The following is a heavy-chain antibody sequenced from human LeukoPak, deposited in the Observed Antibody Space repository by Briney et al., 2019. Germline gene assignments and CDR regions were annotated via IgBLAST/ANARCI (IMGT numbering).Heavy chain of an antibody. V-gene: IGHV1-2*02. CDR2: INPNSGGT. CDR3: ARAGGYSSGWYVYYYGMDV. J-gene: IGHJ6*02. CDR1: GYTFTGYY. Sequence: ASVKVPCKASGYTFTGYYMHWVRQAPGQGLEWMGWINPNSGGTNYAQKFQGRVTMTRDTSISTAYMELSRLRSDDTAVYYCARAGGYSSGWYVYYYGMDVWGQGTTVTVSS. D-gene: IGHD6-19*01.